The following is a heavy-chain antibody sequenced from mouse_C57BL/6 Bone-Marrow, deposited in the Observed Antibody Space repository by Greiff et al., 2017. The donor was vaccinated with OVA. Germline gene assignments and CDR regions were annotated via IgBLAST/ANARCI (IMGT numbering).Heavy chain of an antibody. CDR2: INPYNGST. CDR1: GYTFTDYY. J-gene: IGHJ4*01. V-gene: IGHV1-19*01. D-gene: IGHD5-5*01. CDR3: ARAIYLSSMDY. Sequence: VQLQQSGPVLVKPGASVKMSCKASGYTFTDYYMNWVKQSHGKSLEWIGVINPYNGSTSYKQKFKGKATLTVDKSSSTAYMELNSLTSEDSAVYYCARAIYLSSMDYWGQGTSVTVSS.